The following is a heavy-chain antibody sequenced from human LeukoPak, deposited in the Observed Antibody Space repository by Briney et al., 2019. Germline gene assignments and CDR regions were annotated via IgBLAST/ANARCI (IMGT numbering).Heavy chain of an antibody. CDR1: RGTFSSYA. Sequence: SVKVSCKASRGTFSSYAISWVRQAPAHRLEWMGGIIPIFGTVNYAQKFQGRVTITADESTSTAYMELSSLRSEDTAVYYCARKLFEYYDILTGYYYFDYWGQGTLVTVSS. CDR2: IIPIFGTV. D-gene: IGHD3-9*01. V-gene: IGHV1-69*01. CDR3: ARKLFEYYDILTGYYYFDY. J-gene: IGHJ4*02.